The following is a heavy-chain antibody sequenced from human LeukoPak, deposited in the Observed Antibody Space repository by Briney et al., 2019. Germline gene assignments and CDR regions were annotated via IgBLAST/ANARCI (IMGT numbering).Heavy chain of an antibody. CDR2: IRYDGSNK. D-gene: IGHD1-26*01. CDR3: TTAQYSGSYWTFDY. J-gene: IGHJ4*02. Sequence: GGSLRLSCAASGFTFSSYGMHWVRQAPGKGLEWVAFIRYDGSNKYYADSVKGRFTISRDNSKNTLYLQMNSLKTEDTAVYYCTTAQYSGSYWTFDYWGQGTLVTVSS. CDR1: GFTFSSYG. V-gene: IGHV3-30*02.